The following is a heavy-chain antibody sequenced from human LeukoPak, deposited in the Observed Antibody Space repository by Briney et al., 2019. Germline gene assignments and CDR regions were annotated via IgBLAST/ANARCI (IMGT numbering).Heavy chain of an antibody. CDR2: INPKSGGT. J-gene: IGHJ6*02. V-gene: IGHV1-2*02. CDR1: RYTATGSF. CDR3: ARVLAAGSRYYYYGMDV. D-gene: IGHD6-13*01. Sequence: SLRDSCEASRYTATGSFMHSVRQTPEQRVWRMGWINPKSGGTNYAQKFQGRVTMTRDTSISTAYKELSRLRSDDTAVYYCARVLAAGSRYYYYGMDVWGQGTTVTVSS.